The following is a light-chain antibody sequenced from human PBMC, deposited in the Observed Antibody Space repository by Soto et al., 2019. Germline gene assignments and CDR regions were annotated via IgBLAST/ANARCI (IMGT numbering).Light chain of an antibody. J-gene: IGKJ4*01. V-gene: IGKV3-11*01. CDR2: DAS. CDR3: QYRGIWAPGAS. Sequence: EIVLTQSPVTLSLSPGERATLSCRASQSINNYLAWYQQKPGQPPRLLIYDASNRATAIPVRFSGSGAGTDCPLTISSQEPEDSAVYYCQYRGIWAPGASFGGGTKVEIK. CDR1: QSINNY.